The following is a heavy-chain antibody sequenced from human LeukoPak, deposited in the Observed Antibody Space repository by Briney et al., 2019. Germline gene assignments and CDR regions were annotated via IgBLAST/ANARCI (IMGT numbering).Heavy chain of an antibody. CDR1: GFTFSSYS. V-gene: IGHV3-48*02. Sequence: GGSLRLSCAASGFTFSSYSMNWVRKAPGKGLEWVSYISSSSSTIYYADSVKGRFTISRDNAKNSLYLQMNSLRDEDTAVYYCARDSSGYYSAYFQHWGQGTLVTVSS. D-gene: IGHD3-22*01. CDR2: ISSSSSTI. CDR3: ARDSSGYYSAYFQH. J-gene: IGHJ1*01.